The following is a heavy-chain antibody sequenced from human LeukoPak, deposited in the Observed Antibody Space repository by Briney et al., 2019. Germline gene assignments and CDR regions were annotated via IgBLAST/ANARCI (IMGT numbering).Heavy chain of an antibody. CDR3: ARNSDYSWLSFDD. J-gene: IGHJ4*02. CDR2: IYVSGTT. Sequence: SETLSLTCTVSGGSVSSGVSWWNWMRQPAGKGLEWIGRIYVSGTTNYSPSLKSRVTISIDASKNHFSLQLNSMTAADTAMYYCARNSDYSWLSFDDWGQGTLVTVSS. V-gene: IGHV4-61*02. CDR1: GGSVSSGVSW. D-gene: IGHD4-11*01.